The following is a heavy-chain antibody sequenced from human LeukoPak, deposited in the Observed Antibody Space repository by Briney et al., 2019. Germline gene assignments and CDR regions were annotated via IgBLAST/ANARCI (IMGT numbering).Heavy chain of an antibody. CDR3: ARHSCTNGVCYSPSYYSLDV. CDR2: IYYSGNT. CDR1: GGSISSTSYN. J-gene: IGHJ6*02. D-gene: IGHD2-8*01. V-gene: IGHV4-39*01. Sequence: SETLSRTCTVSGGSISSTSYNWGWIRQPPGKGLEWIGSIYYSGNTYYNPSLKSRGTISVDTSKNQFSLKLNSVTASDTAVYCARHSCTNGVCYSPSYYSLDVWGQGTTVSVSS.